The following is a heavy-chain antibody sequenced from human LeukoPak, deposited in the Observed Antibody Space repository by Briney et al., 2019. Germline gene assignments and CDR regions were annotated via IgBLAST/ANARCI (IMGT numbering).Heavy chain of an antibody. J-gene: IGHJ4*02. CDR2: ISNSNNYI. CDR1: GFTFGDYA. D-gene: IGHD5-24*01. V-gene: IGHV3-21*01. CDR3: ARVGEDVEMTPIPLDF. Sequence: PGRSLRLSCTASGFTFGDYAMSWIRQAPGKGLEWVSSISNSNNYIHYADSIKGRFTISRDNSKNSLYLEMNSLRADDTAVYYCARVGEDVEMTPIPLDFWGQGTLVTVSS.